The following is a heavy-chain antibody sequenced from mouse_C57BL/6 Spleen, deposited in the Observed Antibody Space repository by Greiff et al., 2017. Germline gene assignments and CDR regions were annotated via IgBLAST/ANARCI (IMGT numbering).Heavy chain of an antibody. V-gene: IGHV1-81*01. Sequence: VKLMESGAELARPGASVKLSCKASGYTFTSYGISWVKQRTGQGLEWIGEIYPRSGNTYYNEKFKGKATLTAYKSSSTAYMELRSLTSEDSAVYFCARYDGYSDYYAMDYWGQGTSVTVSS. CDR1: GYTFTSYG. CDR3: ARYDGYSDYYAMDY. CDR2: IYPRSGNT. D-gene: IGHD2-3*01. J-gene: IGHJ4*01.